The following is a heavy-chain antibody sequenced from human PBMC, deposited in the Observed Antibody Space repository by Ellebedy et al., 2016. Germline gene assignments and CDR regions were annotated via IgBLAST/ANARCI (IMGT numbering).Heavy chain of an antibody. CDR3: AREGPMLRGVVGEDF. CDR2: ISSGSDYT. CDR1: GFTVSSNY. Sequence: GESLKISCAVFGFTVSSNYMSWIRQAPGKGLEWVSYISSGSDYTKYADSVNGRFIISRDNTKNSLYLQMNSLRIEDTAVYYCAREGPMLRGVVGEDFWGQGTLVTVSS. V-gene: IGHV3-11*06. J-gene: IGHJ4*02. D-gene: IGHD3-10*01.